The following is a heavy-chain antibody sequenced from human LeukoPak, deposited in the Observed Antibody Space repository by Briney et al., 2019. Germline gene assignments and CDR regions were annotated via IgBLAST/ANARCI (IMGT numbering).Heavy chain of an antibody. J-gene: IGHJ4*02. CDR3: ARAAASKDDGSFY. D-gene: IGHD3-22*01. CDR2: IKQDGSDK. V-gene: IGHV3-7*01. Sequence: GGSLRLSCAASGFTFSSYSTNWVRQAPGKGLEWVANIKQDGSDKYYVDSVKGRFTISRDNAKNSLYLQMNSLRAEDTAVYYCARAAASKDDGSFYWGQGTLVTVSS. CDR1: GFTFSSYS.